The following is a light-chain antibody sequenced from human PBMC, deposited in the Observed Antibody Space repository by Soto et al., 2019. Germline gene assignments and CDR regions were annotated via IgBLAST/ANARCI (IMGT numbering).Light chain of an antibody. CDR2: GAS. V-gene: IGKV3-15*01. CDR3: QQYNNWPPIT. CDR1: QRVSSN. Sequence: EIVMTQSPATLSVSPGERATLSCRASQRVSSNLAWYQQKPGQAPGLLIYGASTRATGIPARFSGSGSGTDFTLTISSLQSEDFAVYDCQQYNNWPPITFGQGTKLEIK. J-gene: IGKJ2*01.